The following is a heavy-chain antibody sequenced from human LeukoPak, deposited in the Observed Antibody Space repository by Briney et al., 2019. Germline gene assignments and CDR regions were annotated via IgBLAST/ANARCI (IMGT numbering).Heavy chain of an antibody. Sequence: ASVKVSCKASGYTFTGYFMHWVRQAPGQGLEWMERINPNSGGTDYAQKFQGRVTMTRDTSINTAYMELSRLRSDDTAVYYCAREFNNNRPFDYWGQGTLVTVSS. J-gene: IGHJ4*02. V-gene: IGHV1-2*06. CDR2: INPNSGGT. CDR1: GYTFTGYF. CDR3: AREFNNNRPFDY. D-gene: IGHD1-14*01.